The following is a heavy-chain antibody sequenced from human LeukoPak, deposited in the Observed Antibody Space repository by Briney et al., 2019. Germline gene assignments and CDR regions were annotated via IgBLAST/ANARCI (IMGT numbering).Heavy chain of an antibody. CDR3: TTDLLLAAAAQGDY. CDR2: IKSKTDGGTT. J-gene: IGHJ4*02. CDR1: GFTFSNAW. D-gene: IGHD6-13*01. Sequence: GGSLRLSCAASGFTFSNAWMSWVRQAPGKGLEWVGRIKSKTDGGTTDYAAPVKGRFTISRDDSKNTLYLQMNSLKTEDTAVYYCTTDLLLAAAAQGDYWGQGTLVTVSS. V-gene: IGHV3-15*01.